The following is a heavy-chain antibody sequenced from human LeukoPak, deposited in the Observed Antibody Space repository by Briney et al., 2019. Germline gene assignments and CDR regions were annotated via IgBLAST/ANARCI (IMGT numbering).Heavy chain of an antibody. CDR3: AKGDCSSSSCYLWFDP. J-gene: IGHJ5*02. D-gene: IGHD2-2*01. V-gene: IGHV3-23*01. CDR1: GFTFSSYA. CDR2: ICGSGGGT. Sequence: GGSLRLSCAASGFTFSSYAMSWVRPAAGKGLEWVSTICGSGGGTYYADPVKGRFTISRDKSKNTLYLQMNSLRAEDTAVYYCAKGDCSSSSCYLWFDPWGQGTLVTVSS.